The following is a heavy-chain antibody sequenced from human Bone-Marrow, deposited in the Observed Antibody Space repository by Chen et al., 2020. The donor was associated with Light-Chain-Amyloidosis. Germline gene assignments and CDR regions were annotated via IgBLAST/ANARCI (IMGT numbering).Heavy chain of an antibody. CDR1: GFTFSNYA. CDR3: VKDGGVRARHLHH. CDR2: IGDSGDNT. D-gene: IGHD3-16*01. Sequence: EVQLLESGGGLVQPGGSLRLSCAASGFTFSNYAMSWVRQAPGKGLEWVSLIGDSGDNTYYADSVKGRFTISRGNSNNTMYLQMNSLGVEDTAVYYCVKDGGVRARHLHHWGQGTLVTVSS. V-gene: IGHV3-23*01. J-gene: IGHJ1*01.